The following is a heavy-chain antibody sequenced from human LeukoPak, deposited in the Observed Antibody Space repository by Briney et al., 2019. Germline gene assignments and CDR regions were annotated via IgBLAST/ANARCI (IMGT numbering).Heavy chain of an antibody. CDR3: ARRGSSWLPIDY. Sequence: SETLSLTCTVSGGSISSSSYYWGWIRQPPGKGLEWIGSIYYSGSTYYNPSLKSRVAISVDTSKNQFSLKLSSVTAADTAVYYCARRGSSWLPIDYWGQGTLVTVSS. D-gene: IGHD6-13*01. J-gene: IGHJ4*02. V-gene: IGHV4-39*01. CDR2: IYYSGST. CDR1: GGSISSSSYY.